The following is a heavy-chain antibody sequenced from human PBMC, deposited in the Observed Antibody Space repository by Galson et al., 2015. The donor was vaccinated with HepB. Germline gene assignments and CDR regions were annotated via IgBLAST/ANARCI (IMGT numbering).Heavy chain of an antibody. CDR2: ISYDGSNK. CDR1: GFTFSSYG. CDR3: AKEMVTSSSYYYYGMDV. V-gene: IGHV3-30*18. D-gene: IGHD2-21*02. J-gene: IGHJ6*02. Sequence: SLRLSCAASGFTFSSYGMHWVRQAPGKGLEWVAVISYDGSNKYYADSVKGRFTISRDNSKNTLYLQMNSLRAEDTAVYYCAKEMVTSSSYYYYGMDVWGQGTTVTVSS.